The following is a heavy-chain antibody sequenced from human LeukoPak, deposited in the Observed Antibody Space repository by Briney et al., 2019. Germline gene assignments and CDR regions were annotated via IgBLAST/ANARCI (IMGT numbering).Heavy chain of an antibody. CDR3: ARVVGATRNYFDY. Sequence: GGSLRLSCAASGFTFSTYGMHWVRQAPGKGLEWVSFIRYVGINKYYADSVKGRFTISRDNAKNSLYLQMNSLRAEDTAVYYCARVVGATRNYFDYWGQGTLVTVSS. J-gene: IGHJ4*02. CDR2: IRYVGINK. D-gene: IGHD1-26*01. V-gene: IGHV3-30*02. CDR1: GFTFSTYG.